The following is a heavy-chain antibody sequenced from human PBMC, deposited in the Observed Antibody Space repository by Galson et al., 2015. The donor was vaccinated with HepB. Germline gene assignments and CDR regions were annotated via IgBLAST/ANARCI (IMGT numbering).Heavy chain of an antibody. V-gene: IGHV1-2*02. CDR3: ARVRLEDFWSAYYTGLDSWLDP. J-gene: IGHJ5*02. D-gene: IGHD3-3*01. Sequence: SVKVSCKASGYTFTGYYIHWVRQAPGQGLEWLGCINPNSGGPTYAQKFQGRVTMTRDTSITTAYMELKRLRSDDTAVYYCARVRLEDFWSAYYTGLDSWLDPWGQGSLVTVSS. CDR1: GYTFTGYY. CDR2: INPNSGGP.